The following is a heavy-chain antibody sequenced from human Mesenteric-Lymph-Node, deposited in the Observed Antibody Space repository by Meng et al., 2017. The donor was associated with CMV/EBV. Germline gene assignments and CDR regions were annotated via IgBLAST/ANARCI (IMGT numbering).Heavy chain of an antibody. V-gene: IGHV4-39*07. CDR2: IYYSGST. D-gene: IGHD6-6*01. CDR1: GGSISSSSYY. CDR3: AREGSSSRGGLDY. Sequence: SETLSLTCTVSGGSISSSSYYWGWIRQPPGKGLEWIGSIYYSGSTYYNPSLKSRVTISVDTSKNQFSLKLSSVTAADTAVYYCAREGSSSRGGLDYWGQGTLVTVSS. J-gene: IGHJ4*02.